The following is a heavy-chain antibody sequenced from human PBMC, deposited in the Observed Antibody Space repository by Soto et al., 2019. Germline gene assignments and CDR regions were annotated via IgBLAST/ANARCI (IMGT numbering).Heavy chain of an antibody. CDR2: IFPSGTT. CDR3: ARSREFDY. J-gene: IGHJ4*02. V-gene: IGHV4-30-2*01. Sequence: SETLSLTCGVSGGSLSGATYSWNWIRQPPGKGLEWIGYIFPSGTTYYNPSLKSRVTISIDVSKNQFSLSLRSFTAADTAVYYCARSREFDYWSQGTLVTVSS. CDR1: GGSLSGATYS.